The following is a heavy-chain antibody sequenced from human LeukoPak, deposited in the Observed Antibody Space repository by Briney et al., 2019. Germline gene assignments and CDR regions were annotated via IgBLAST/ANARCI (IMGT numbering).Heavy chain of an antibody. CDR1: GFTFSSYW. J-gene: IGHJ4*02. D-gene: IGHD6-19*01. Sequence: GGSLRLSCAASGFTFSSYWMSWVRQAPGKGLEWVATIKQDGSEKYYSDSVKGRFTISRDNAKNSLDLQMNSLRAEDTAVFYCVRDRGGSSGWYFPFDYWGQGTLLTVSA. CDR2: IKQDGSEK. CDR3: VRDRGGSSGWYFPFDY. V-gene: IGHV3-7*01.